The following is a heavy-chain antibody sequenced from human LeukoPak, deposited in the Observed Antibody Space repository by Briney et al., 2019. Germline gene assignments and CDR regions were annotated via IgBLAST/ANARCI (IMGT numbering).Heavy chain of an antibody. Sequence: ASVKVSCKASGYTFTSYYMHWVRQAPGQGLEWMGIINPSGGSTSYAQKLQGRVTMTTDTSTSTAYMELRSLRSDDTAVCYCAREVYDDFWSGYPRQGFDYWGQGTLVTVSS. J-gene: IGHJ4*02. D-gene: IGHD3-3*01. V-gene: IGHV1-46*01. CDR3: AREVYDDFWSGYPRQGFDY. CDR1: GYTFTSYY. CDR2: INPSGGST.